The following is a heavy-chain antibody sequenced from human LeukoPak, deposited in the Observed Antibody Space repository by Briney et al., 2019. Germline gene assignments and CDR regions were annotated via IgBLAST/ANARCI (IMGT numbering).Heavy chain of an antibody. Sequence: GGSLRPSCAASGFTFSSYAMSWVRQAPGKGLEWVSAISGSGGSTYYADSVKGRFTISRDNSKNTLYLQMNSLRAEDTAVYYCAKDLDYGGNFHFDYWGQGTLVTVSS. J-gene: IGHJ4*02. V-gene: IGHV3-23*01. CDR2: ISGSGGST. CDR1: GFTFSSYA. CDR3: AKDLDYGGNFHFDY. D-gene: IGHD4-23*01.